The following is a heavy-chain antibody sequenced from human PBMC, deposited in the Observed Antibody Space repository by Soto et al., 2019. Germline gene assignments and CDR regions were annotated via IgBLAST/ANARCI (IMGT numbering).Heavy chain of an antibody. J-gene: IGHJ3*01. CDR1: GFTFSYYW. CDR2: IHSDGSST. CDR3: ARGDRGAFDL. V-gene: IGHV3-74*01. Sequence: EVQLVESGGGLVRPGGSLRLSCAASGFTFSYYWMHWVRQAPGKGLVWVSRIHSDGSSTTYADFVKGRFIISRDNDRNTVDLQMNSVRVEDTAVYYCARGDRGAFDLWGXGT. D-gene: IGHD1-26*01.